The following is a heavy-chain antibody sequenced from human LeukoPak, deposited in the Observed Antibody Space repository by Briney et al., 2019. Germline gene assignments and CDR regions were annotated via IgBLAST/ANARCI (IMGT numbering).Heavy chain of an antibody. CDR2: ISWNSGSI. Sequence: PGGSLRLSCAASGFTFDDYAMHWVRQAPGKGLEWVSGISWNSGSIGYADSVKGRFTISRDNAKNSLYLQMNSLGAEDMALYYCARSMVRGVYFDYWGQGTLVTVSS. V-gene: IGHV3-9*03. D-gene: IGHD3-10*01. CDR3: ARSMVRGVYFDY. J-gene: IGHJ4*02. CDR1: GFTFDDYA.